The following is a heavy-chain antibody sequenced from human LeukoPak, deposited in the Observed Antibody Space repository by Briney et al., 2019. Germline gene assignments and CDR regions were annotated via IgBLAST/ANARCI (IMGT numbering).Heavy chain of an antibody. CDR3: ARQTGSGLFILP. D-gene: IGHD3/OR15-3a*01. V-gene: IGHV4-39*01. CDR2: IYYSGNT. J-gene: IGHJ4*02. Sequence: SETLSLTCTVSGVSISSSNSYWGWIRQPPGKGLEWIGSIYYSGNTYYNASLKSQVSISIDTSKNQSSLRLTSVTAADTAVYYCARQTGSGLFILPGGQGTLVTVSS. CDR1: GVSISSSNSY.